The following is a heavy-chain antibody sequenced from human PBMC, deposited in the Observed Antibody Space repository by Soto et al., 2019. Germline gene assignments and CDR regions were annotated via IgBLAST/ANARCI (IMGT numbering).Heavy chain of an antibody. D-gene: IGHD3-22*01. Sequence: ASVKVSCKASGYTFTSYDINWVRQATGQGLEWMGWMNPNSGNTGYAQKFQGRVTMTRNTSISTAYMELSSLRSEDTAVYYCARVDSNPENLLYYYYYMDVWGKGTTVTVSS. J-gene: IGHJ6*03. CDR3: ARVDSNPENLLYYYYYMDV. V-gene: IGHV1-8*01. CDR2: MNPNSGNT. CDR1: GYTFTSYD.